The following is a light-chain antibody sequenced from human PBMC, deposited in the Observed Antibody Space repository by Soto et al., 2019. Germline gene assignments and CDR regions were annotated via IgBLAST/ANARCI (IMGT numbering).Light chain of an antibody. CDR2: DAS. J-gene: IGKJ1*01. V-gene: IGKV3-11*01. CDR3: QRRSNWPPTWT. CDR1: QSVSTY. Sequence: EIVLTQSPATLSSSPGERATLSCRASQSVSTYLAWYQQKPGQAPRLLIYDASTRATGIPARFSGSGSGTDFTLTISSLEPEDFAFYYCQRRSNWPPTWTFGQGTKVEIK.